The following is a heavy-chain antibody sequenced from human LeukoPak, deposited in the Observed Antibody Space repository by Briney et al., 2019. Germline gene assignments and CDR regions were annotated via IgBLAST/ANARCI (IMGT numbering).Heavy chain of an antibody. V-gene: IGHV1-2*02. CDR1: GYTFTRYY. D-gene: IGHD3-22*01. CDR3: ARPTDYYDSSYLDY. CDR2: INPNSGGT. J-gene: IGHJ4*02. Sequence: GASVKVSCKASGYTFTRYYMHWVRQAPGQGLEWMGWINPNSGGTNHAQKFQGRVTMTRDTSISTAYMELSRLRSDATAVYYCARPTDYYDSSYLDYWGQGTLVTVSS.